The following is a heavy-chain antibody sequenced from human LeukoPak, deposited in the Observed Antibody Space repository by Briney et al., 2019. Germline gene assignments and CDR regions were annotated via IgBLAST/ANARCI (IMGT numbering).Heavy chain of an antibody. V-gene: IGHV6-1*01. D-gene: IGHD2-15*01. CDR2: TYYRSKWYN. Sequence: SQTLSLTCATSGDSVSSNSAAWNWIRQSPSRGLEWLGRTYYRSKWYNDYAVSVKSRLTINPDTSKNQFSLTTRPLIPEDAAVYYCARGGGGGRAFDIWGQGTMVTVSS. CDR3: ARGGGGGRAFDI. CDR1: GDSVSSNSAA. J-gene: IGHJ3*02.